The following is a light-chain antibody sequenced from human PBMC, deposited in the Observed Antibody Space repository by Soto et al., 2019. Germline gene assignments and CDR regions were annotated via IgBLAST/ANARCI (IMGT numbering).Light chain of an antibody. CDR2: DAS. CDR1: QSVSRSY. CDR3: QQRSNWPWT. V-gene: IGKV3-11*01. J-gene: IGKJ1*01. Sequence: EIVFTQSPGTLSLSPGERATLSCRASQSVSRSYLAWYQQKLGQAPRLLIYDASNRETGIPARFSGSGAGTDFTLTISSLEPEDFAVYYCQQRSNWPWTFGQGTKVDIK.